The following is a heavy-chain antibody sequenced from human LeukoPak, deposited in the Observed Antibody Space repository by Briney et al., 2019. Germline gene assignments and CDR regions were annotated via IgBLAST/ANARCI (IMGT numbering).Heavy chain of an antibody. D-gene: IGHD4-17*01. CDR1: GFTFSSYW. CDR2: INSDGSST. J-gene: IGHJ4*02. Sequence: TGGSLRLSCAASGFTFSSYWMHWVRQAPGKGLVWVSRINSDGSSTSYADSVKGRFTISRDNAKNTLYLQMNSLRAEDTAVYYCARVGDDAVEGYPDYWGQGTLVTVSS. CDR3: ARVGDDAVEGYPDY. V-gene: IGHV3-74*01.